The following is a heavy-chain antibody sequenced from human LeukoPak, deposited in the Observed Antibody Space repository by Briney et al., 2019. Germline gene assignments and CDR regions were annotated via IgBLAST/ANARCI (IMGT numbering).Heavy chain of an antibody. V-gene: IGHV4-30-2*01. Sequence: SETLSLTCAVSGGSISSGGYSWSWIRQPPGKGLEWIGYIYHSGSTYYNPSLKSRVTISVDRSKNQFSLKLSSVTAADTAVYYCAGESQLGTPFYYYYYYMDVWGKGTTVTVSS. CDR3: AGESQLGTPFYYYYYYMDV. CDR2: IYHSGST. J-gene: IGHJ6*03. D-gene: IGHD2-2*01. CDR1: GGSISSGGYS.